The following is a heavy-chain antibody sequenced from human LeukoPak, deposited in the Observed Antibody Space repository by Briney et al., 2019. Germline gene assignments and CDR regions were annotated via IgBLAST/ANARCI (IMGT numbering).Heavy chain of an antibody. V-gene: IGHV1-69*13. D-gene: IGHD6-6*01. J-gene: IGHJ6*03. CDR1: GGTFSSYA. Sequence: ALVKVSCKASGGTFSSYAISWVRQAPGQGLEWMGGIIPIFGTANYAQKFQGRVTITADESTSTAYMELSSLRSEDTAVYYCARPARPKDYYYYMDVWGKGTTVTVSS. CDR3: ARPARPKDYYYYMDV. CDR2: IIPIFGTA.